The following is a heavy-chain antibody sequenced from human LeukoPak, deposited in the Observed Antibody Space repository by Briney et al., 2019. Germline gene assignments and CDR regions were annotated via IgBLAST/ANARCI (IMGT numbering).Heavy chain of an antibody. J-gene: IGHJ3*02. D-gene: IGHD5-12*01. CDR1: GGSISSYY. V-gene: IGHV4-39*01. Sequence: SETLSLTCTVSGGSISSYYWDWIRQPPGKGLEWIGNVFDSGSTHYNPSLKSRVTISVDTSKNQFSLRLSSVTAADTAVYYCARHTRPGHSGYENAFDIWGQGTMVTVSS. CDR2: VFDSGST. CDR3: ARHTRPGHSGYENAFDI.